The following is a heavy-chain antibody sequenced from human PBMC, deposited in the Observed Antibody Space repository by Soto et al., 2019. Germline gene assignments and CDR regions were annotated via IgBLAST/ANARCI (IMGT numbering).Heavy chain of an antibody. D-gene: IGHD6-19*01. CDR2: IMPIFGTA. V-gene: IGHV1-69*06. J-gene: IGHJ4*02. CDR1: GGTFSSYA. CDR3: ARVAAVAGTYYFDY. Sequence: SVKVSCKASGGTFSSYAISWVRQAPGQGLEWMGGIMPIFGTANYAQKFQDRVTITADKSTSTAYMELSSLRSEDTAVYYCARVAAVAGTYYFDYWGQGTRVTAPQ.